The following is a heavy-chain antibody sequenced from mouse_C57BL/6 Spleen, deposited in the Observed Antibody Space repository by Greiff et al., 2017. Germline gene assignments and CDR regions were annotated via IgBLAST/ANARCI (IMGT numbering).Heavy chain of an antibody. CDR3: ARENYGSSYPWFAY. CDR1: GYTFTSYN. J-gene: IGHJ3*01. V-gene: IGHV1-12*01. Sequence: QVQLKQSGAELVRPGASVKMSCKASGYTFTSYNMHWVKQTPRQGLEWIGAIYPGNGDTSYNQKFKGKATLTVDKSSSTAYMQLSSLTSEDSAVYFGARENYGSSYPWFAYWGQGTLVTVSA. D-gene: IGHD1-1*01. CDR2: IYPGNGDT.